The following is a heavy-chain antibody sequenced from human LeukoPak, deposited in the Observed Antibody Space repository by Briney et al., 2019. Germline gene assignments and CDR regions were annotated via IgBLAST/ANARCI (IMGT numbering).Heavy chain of an antibody. J-gene: IGHJ4*02. CDR3: AKDDTSLGWFNYFDY. V-gene: IGHV3-23*01. D-gene: IGHD6-19*01. Sequence: PGGSLRLSCAASGFTFSSYAMSWVRQAPGKGLEWVSAISGSGGSTYYADSVKGRFTISRDNSKNTLYLQMNSLRAEDTAVYYCAKDDTSLGWFNYFDYWGQGILVTVSS. CDR1: GFTFSSYA. CDR2: ISGSGGST.